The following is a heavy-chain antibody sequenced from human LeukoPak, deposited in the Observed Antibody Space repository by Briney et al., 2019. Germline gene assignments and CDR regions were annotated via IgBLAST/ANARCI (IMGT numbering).Heavy chain of an antibody. J-gene: IGHJ4*02. CDR3: ARALRRYKYDYSSPDY. V-gene: IGHV3-20*04. CDR2: INWNGAGT. Sequence: GGSLRLSCGASGFTFDDYGMSWVRQAPGKGLEWVSGINWNGAGTGYADSAKGRFTISRDNAKNSLYLQMNSLRAEDTALYYCARALRRYKYDYSSPDYWGQGTLVTVSS. CDR1: GFTFDDYG. D-gene: IGHD3-16*01.